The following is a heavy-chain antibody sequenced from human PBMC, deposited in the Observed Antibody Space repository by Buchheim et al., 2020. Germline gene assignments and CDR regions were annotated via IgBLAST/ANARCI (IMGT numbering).Heavy chain of an antibody. V-gene: IGHV3-30*18. CDR1: GFTFSSYG. CDR2: ISYDGSNK. Sequence: QVQLVESGGGVVQPGRSLRLSCAASGFTFSSYGMHWVRQAPGKGLEWVAVISYDGSNKYYADSVKGRFTISRDNSKNTLYLQMNSLRAEDTAVYYCAKDHDGVVDYWGQGTL. J-gene: IGHJ4*02. D-gene: IGHD3-10*01. CDR3: AKDHDGVVDY.